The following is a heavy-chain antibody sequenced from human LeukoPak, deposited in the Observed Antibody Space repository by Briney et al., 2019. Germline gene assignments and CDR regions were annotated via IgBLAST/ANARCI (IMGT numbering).Heavy chain of an antibody. Sequence: WGSLRLSCAAPGFTFSSYAMSWVRQAPGKGLEWVSAISGSGGSTYYADSVKGRFTISRDNSKNTLYLQMNSLRAEDTAVYYCAKYGSGSYHFDYWGQGTLVTVSS. V-gene: IGHV3-23*01. CDR1: GFTFSSYA. D-gene: IGHD3-10*01. CDR2: ISGSGGST. CDR3: AKYGSGSYHFDY. J-gene: IGHJ4*02.